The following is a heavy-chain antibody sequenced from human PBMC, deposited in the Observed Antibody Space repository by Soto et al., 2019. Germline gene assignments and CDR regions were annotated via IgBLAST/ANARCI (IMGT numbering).Heavy chain of an antibody. CDR3: AMVDVYVTPSPQDV. CDR1: GYSFTRYG. J-gene: IGHJ6*02. CDR2: INTYNGNT. V-gene: IGHV1-18*01. D-gene: IGHD3-16*01. Sequence: ASVKVSCKASGYSFTRYGIAWARQAPGQGLEWMGWINTYNGNTNYAQNLQGRVTLTTDPSTSTAYMGLTSLRSNDTAIYYCAMVDVYVTPSPQDVWGQGTTVTVSS.